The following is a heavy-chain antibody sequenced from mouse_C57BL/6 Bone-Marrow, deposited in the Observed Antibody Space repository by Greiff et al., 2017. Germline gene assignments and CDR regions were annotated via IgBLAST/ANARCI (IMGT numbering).Heavy chain of an antibody. D-gene: IGHD1-1*01. CDR1: GYTFTSYW. CDR3: AIFTTVVSYYAMDY. Sequence: QVQLQQPGAELVKPGASVKVSCTASGYTFTSYWMHWVKQRPGQGLEWIGRIHPSDSDTNYNQKFKGTATLTVDKSSSTTDMQLRSLRSEDAAVYYCAIFTTVVSYYAMDYWGQGTSVTVSS. J-gene: IGHJ4*01. V-gene: IGHV1-74*01. CDR2: IHPSDSDT.